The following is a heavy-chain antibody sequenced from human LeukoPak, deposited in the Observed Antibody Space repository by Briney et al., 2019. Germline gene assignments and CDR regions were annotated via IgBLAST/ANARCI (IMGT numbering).Heavy chain of an antibody. Sequence: GGSLRLSCAASGFTFTNAWMNWVRQAPGKGLEWVGRIKSKADGETIDYAAPVKGRFTFSRDGSKNMLYLQMNSLKSEDTAVYYCSTLTSRGLSDSWGQGTLVTVSS. CDR3: STLTSRGLSDS. J-gene: IGHJ4*02. V-gene: IGHV3-15*07. CDR2: IKSKADGETI. CDR1: GFTFTNAW. D-gene: IGHD1-20*01.